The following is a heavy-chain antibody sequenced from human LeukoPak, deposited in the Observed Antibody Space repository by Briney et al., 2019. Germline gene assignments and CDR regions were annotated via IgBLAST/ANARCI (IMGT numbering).Heavy chain of an antibody. CDR2: IMPIFGTA. CDR1: GGTFSSYA. J-gene: IGHJ4*02. D-gene: IGHD3-3*01. CDR3: ARGVGGGYYDFWSGYPIDY. V-gene: IGHV1-69*13. Sequence: SVKVSCKAAGGTFSSYAISWVRQAPGQGLEWMGGIMPIFGTANYAQKFQGRVTITADESTSTAYMELNSLRSEDTAVYYCARGVGGGYYDFWSGYPIDYWGQGTLVTVSS.